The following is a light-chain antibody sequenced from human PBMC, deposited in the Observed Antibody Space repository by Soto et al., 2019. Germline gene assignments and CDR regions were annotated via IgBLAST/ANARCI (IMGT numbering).Light chain of an antibody. CDR3: SSYAGRNNVV. J-gene: IGLJ2*01. CDR1: SSDIGGYKY. CDR2: EVS. V-gene: IGLV2-8*01. Sequence: QSVLTQPPSASGSPGQSVTISCTGTSSDIGGYKYVSWYQQHPGKAPKLMIYEVSKRPSGVPDRFSGSKSGNTASLTVSGLQTEDEAYYSCSSYAGRNNVVFGGGTKLTVL.